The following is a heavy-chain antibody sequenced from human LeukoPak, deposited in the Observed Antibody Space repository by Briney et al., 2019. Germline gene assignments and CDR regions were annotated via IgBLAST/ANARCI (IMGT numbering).Heavy chain of an antibody. V-gene: IGHV3-23*01. CDR1: GFTFSNYD. CDR2: ISGSGGST. D-gene: IGHD2-15*01. J-gene: IGHJ4*02. CDR3: ARDRCSGGSCYLKY. Sequence: GGSLRLSCAASGFTFSNYDVNWVRQAPGKGLEWVSGISGSGGSTYYADSVRGRFTISRDNSRNTLFLQMNSLRAEDTAVYYCARDRCSGGSCYLKYWGQGTLVTVSS.